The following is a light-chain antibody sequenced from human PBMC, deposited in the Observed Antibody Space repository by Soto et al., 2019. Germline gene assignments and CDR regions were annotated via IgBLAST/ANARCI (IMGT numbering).Light chain of an antibody. Sequence: DIQMTQSPSSLSASVGDRVTITCRASQGISSYLAWYQQKSGKAPKVLIYSASTLQSGVPSRFSGSGSGTDFTLTISNLQPEDVATYYCQKYDSPPLTFGGGTKVEIK. CDR2: SAS. CDR1: QGISSY. V-gene: IGKV1-27*01. J-gene: IGKJ4*01. CDR3: QKYDSPPLT.